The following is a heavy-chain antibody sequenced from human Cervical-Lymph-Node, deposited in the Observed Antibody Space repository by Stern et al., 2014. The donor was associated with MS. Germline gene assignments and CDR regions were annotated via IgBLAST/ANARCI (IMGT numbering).Heavy chain of an antibody. V-gene: IGHV1-69*01. J-gene: IGHJ4*02. CDR3: ATTGYSSSWLGGY. CDR2: IIPIFGTA. Sequence: VQLVESGAEVKKPGSSVKVSCKASGGTFSSYAISWVRQAPGQGLEWMGGIIPIFGTANYAQKFQGRVTITADESTSTAYMELSSLRSEDTAVYVCATTGYSSSWLGGYWGQGTLVTVSS. CDR1: GGTFSSYA. D-gene: IGHD6-13*01.